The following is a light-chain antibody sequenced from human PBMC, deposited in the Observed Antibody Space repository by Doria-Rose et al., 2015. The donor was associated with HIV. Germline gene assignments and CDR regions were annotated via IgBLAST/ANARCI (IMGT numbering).Light chain of an antibody. CDR2: KDV. CDR1: ALAQQY. CDR3: QSTANGGGLV. V-gene: IGLV3-25*03. Sequence: SYELTQPTSVSVTPGQTAKITCAGAALAQQYVYWYQQKTGRAPVLVIYKDVERPSGIPERFSGSTSGTTVTLTITGVRAEDEGDYDWQSTANGGGLVFGGGSKLTVL. J-gene: IGLJ2*01.